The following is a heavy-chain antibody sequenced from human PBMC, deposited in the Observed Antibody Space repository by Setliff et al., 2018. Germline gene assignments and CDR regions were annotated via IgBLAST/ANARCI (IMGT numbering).Heavy chain of an antibody. CDR1: GYTLTELS. CDR3: ATNSGGNTIDAFDI. Sequence: ASVKVSCKVSGYTLTELSMHWVRQAPGKGLEWMGGFDPEGGETIYAQKFQGRVTMTEDTSTDTAYTELSSLRSEDTAVYYCATNSGGNTIDAFDIWGQGTMVTVSS. J-gene: IGHJ3*02. D-gene: IGHD2-15*01. CDR2: FDPEGGET. V-gene: IGHV1-24*01.